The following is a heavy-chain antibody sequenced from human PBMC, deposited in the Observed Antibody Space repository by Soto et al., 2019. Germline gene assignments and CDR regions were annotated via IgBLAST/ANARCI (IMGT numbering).Heavy chain of an antibody. V-gene: IGHV1-45*02. D-gene: IGHD3-22*01. J-gene: IGHJ4*02. CDR3: ASGRYDASGYFDY. Sequence: SVKVSCKGSGNTFTYVYLHWVRQAPGQALEWMGWISPFNGHTKYAQKFQDRVTFTGXTXXKXXXMXLXXLRXDXTAMFYCASGRYDASGYFDYWGPGTLVTVSS. CDR1: GNTFTYVY. CDR2: ISPFNGHT.